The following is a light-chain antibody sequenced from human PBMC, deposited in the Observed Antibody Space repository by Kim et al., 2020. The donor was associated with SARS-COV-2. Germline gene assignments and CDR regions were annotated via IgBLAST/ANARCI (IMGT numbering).Light chain of an antibody. CDR1: ELGYTY. Sequence: SYELTQPPSVSVSPGQSATLTCSGDELGYTYVCWYQQKPGQSPLLVIYQDNKRPSGIPERFSGSNSGNTATLTISATQAMDEADYYCQAWDSRTVIFGGGTQLTVL. V-gene: IGLV3-1*01. J-gene: IGLJ2*01. CDR3: QAWDSRTVI. CDR2: QDN.